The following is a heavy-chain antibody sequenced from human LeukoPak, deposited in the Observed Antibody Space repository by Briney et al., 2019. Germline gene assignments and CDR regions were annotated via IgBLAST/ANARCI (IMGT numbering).Heavy chain of an antibody. Sequence: KPSETLSLTCTVSGGSISSYYWSWIRQPPGKGLEWFGYIYYSGSTNYNPSLKSRVTIAVDTSKNHFSLKLSSVTAADTAVYYCTRNYDSSGYATFGYWGRGTLVTVSS. V-gene: IGHV4-59*01. CDR1: GGSISSYY. CDR2: IYYSGST. D-gene: IGHD3-22*01. CDR3: TRNYDSSGYATFGY. J-gene: IGHJ4*02.